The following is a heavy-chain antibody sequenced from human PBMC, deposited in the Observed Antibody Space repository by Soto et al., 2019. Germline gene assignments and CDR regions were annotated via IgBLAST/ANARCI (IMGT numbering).Heavy chain of an antibody. CDR2: INPNSGGT. D-gene: IGHD5-12*01. V-gene: IGHV1-2*02. Sequence: ASVKVSCKDSGYTFTGYYMHWVRQAPGQGLEWMGWINPNSGGTNYAQKFQGRVTMTRDTSISTAYMELSRLRSDDTAVYYCAREYSGYDSPYGYWGQGTLVTVSS. CDR3: AREYSGYDSPYGY. J-gene: IGHJ4*02. CDR1: GYTFTGYY.